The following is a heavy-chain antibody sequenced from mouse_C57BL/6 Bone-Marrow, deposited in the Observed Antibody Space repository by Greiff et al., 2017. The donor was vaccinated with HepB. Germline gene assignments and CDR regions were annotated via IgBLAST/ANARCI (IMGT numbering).Heavy chain of an antibody. D-gene: IGHD1-1*01. CDR3: ARHGDYGSSYAWFAY. CDR1: GFTFSSYT. Sequence: EVQGVESGGGLVKPGGSLKLSCAASGFTFSSYTMSWVRQTPEKRLEWVATISGGGGNTYYPDSVKGRFTISRDNAKNTLYLQMSSLRSEDTALYYCARHGDYGSSYAWFAYWGQGTLVTVSA. CDR2: ISGGGGNT. J-gene: IGHJ3*01. V-gene: IGHV5-9*01.